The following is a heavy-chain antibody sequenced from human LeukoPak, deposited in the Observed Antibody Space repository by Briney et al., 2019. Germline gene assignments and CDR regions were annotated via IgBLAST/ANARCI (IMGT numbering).Heavy chain of an antibody. V-gene: IGHV3-48*03. CDR3: ARGTTAFDY. CDR2: ISSSGSTI. Sequence: PGGSLRLSCAASGFTFSSYEMNWVRQAPGKGLEWVSYISSSGSTIYYTDSVKGRFTISRDNAKNSLYLQMNSLRAEDTAVYYCARGTTAFDYWGQGTLVTVSS. D-gene: IGHD4-17*01. J-gene: IGHJ4*02. CDR1: GFTFSSYE.